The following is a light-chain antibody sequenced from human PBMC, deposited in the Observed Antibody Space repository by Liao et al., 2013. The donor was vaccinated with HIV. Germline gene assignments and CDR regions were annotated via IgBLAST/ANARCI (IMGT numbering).Light chain of an antibody. CDR1: NIGSKS. CDR3: QVWESSSDHPDVV. Sequence: SYVLSQPPSVSVAPGKTASLTCGGHNIGSKSVHWYQQKPGQAPVLVISYDSDRPSGIPERFSGFNPGNTATLTISRVEAGDEADYYCQVWESSSDHPDVVFGGGTKLTVL. CDR2: YDS. V-gene: IGLV3-21*01. J-gene: IGLJ2*01.